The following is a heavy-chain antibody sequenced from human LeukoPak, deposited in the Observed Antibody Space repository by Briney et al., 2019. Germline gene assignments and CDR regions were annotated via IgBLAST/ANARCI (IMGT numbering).Heavy chain of an antibody. CDR3: ASERYNRNDRPDAFDI. CDR2: IIPILGIA. V-gene: IGHV1-69*04. D-gene: IGHD1-1*01. Sequence: ASVKVSCKASGGTFSSYAISWVRQAPGQGLEWMGRIIPILGIANYAQKFQGRVTITADKSTSTAYMELSSLGSEDTAVYYCASERYNRNDRPDAFDIWGQGTMVTVSS. CDR1: GGTFSSYA. J-gene: IGHJ3*02.